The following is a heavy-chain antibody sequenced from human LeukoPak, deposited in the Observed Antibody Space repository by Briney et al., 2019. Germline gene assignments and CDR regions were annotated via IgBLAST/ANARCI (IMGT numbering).Heavy chain of an antibody. D-gene: IGHD2-2*01. CDR2: INEGGSEE. V-gene: IGHV3-7*03. CDR1: GLTFSRYW. CDR3: VSRACTITACYVASWRCFDH. J-gene: IGHJ4*02. Sequence: GGSLRLSCEASGLTFSRYWLTWVRQAPGKGLEWVANINEGGSEENYVDSVKGRFTISRDNAKSSLYLQMNNLRDDDTAVYHCVSRACTITACYVASWRCFDHWGQGTPVTVSS.